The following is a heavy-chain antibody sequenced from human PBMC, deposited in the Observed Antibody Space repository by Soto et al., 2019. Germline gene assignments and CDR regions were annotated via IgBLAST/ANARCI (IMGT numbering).Heavy chain of an antibody. CDR3: GRDQYHFWSGYYTGYYYGMDV. CDR1: GGSISSYY. Sequence: SETLSLTCTVSGGSISSYYWSWIRQPPGKGLEWIGYIYYSGSTNYNPSLKSRVTISVDTSKNQFSLKLSSVTAADTAVYYCGRDQYHFWSGYYTGYYYGMDVWGQGTTVTVSS. V-gene: IGHV4-59*01. D-gene: IGHD3-3*02. CDR2: IYYSGST. J-gene: IGHJ6*02.